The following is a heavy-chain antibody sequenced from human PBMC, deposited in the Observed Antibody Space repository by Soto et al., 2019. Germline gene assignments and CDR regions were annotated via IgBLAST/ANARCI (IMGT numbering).Heavy chain of an antibody. Sequence: EVQLLETGGGLIQPGGSLRLSCAASGFIVRDNYMNWVRQAPGKGLEWVSVIYSGGSTYYADSVKGRFTISRDNSKNTLYLQMNSLRAEDTAVYYCARFSRPVDAFDIWGQGTMVTVSS. CDR1: GFIVRDNY. V-gene: IGHV3-53*02. CDR3: ARFSRPVDAFDI. CDR2: IYSGGST. J-gene: IGHJ3*02.